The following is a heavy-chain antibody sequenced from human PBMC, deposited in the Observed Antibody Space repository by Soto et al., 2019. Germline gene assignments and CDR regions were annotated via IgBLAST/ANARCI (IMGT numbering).Heavy chain of an antibody. V-gene: IGHV4-59*11. CDR2: INYSQAT. D-gene: IGHD3-10*01. CDR1: GASISVHS. CDR3: AKAGSYRGSYGRVDY. Sequence: PSETLSLTCHVSGASISVHSWSWIRQPPGKGLEWIGYINYSQATHYSLTLKSRVTTTVDTPKSQFSLKLASVIHSDTGGYYCAKAGSYRGSYGRVDYWGQGILVTVSS. J-gene: IGHJ4*02.